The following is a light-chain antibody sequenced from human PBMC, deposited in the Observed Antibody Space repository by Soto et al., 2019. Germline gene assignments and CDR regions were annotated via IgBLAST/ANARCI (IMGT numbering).Light chain of an antibody. V-gene: IGLV2-14*01. Sequence: QSVLTQPASVSGSPGQSLTISCTGTSSDIGGYRFVSWYQQHPGKAPKVIIYEVSNRPSGVSSRFSGAKSGNTASLTISGLQAEDEADYYCSSFSSSTTVLVFGGGTKLTVL. CDR1: SSDIGGYRF. CDR2: EVS. CDR3: SSFSSSTTVLV. J-gene: IGLJ3*02.